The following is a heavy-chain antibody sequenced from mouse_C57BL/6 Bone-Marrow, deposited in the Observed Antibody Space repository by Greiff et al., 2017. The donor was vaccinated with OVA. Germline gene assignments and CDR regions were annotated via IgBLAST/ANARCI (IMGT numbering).Heavy chain of an antibody. CDR3: TTEEGVADY. CDR2: IDPENGDT. CDR1: GFNIKDDY. Sequence: VQLQQSGAELVRPGASVKLSCTASGFNIKDDYMHWVKQRPEQGLEWIGWIDPENGDTEYASKFQGKATITADTSSNTAYLQLSSLTSEDTAVYYCTTEEGVADYWGQGTTLTVSS. J-gene: IGHJ2*01. V-gene: IGHV14-4*01. D-gene: IGHD1-1*01.